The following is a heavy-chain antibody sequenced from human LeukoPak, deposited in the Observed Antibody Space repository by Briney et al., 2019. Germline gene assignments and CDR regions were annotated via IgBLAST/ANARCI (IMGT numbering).Heavy chain of an antibody. D-gene: IGHD6-13*01. CDR3: ARDASGEQQLVAFDI. V-gene: IGHV1-69*13. CDR1: GGTFSSYA. CDR2: IIPIFGTA. Sequence: SVKVSCKASGGTFSSYAISWVRQAPGQGLEWMGGIIPIFGTANYAQKFQGRVTITADESTSTAYMELSSLRSEDTAVYYCARDASGEQQLVAFDIWGQGTMVTVSS. J-gene: IGHJ3*02.